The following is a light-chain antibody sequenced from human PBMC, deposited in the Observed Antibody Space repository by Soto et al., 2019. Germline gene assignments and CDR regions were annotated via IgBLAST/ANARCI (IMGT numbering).Light chain of an antibody. CDR3: SSYTSSNPYV. CDR1: SSDVGDYES. CDR2: EVN. Sequence: QSVLTQPASVSGSPGQSITISCTATSSDVGDYESVSWYQQHPGKAPKLMIYEVNNRPSGVSNRFSGSKSGNTASLTISGLQPEDEAEYYCSSYTSSNPYVFGTGTKVTVL. J-gene: IGLJ1*01. V-gene: IGLV2-14*01.